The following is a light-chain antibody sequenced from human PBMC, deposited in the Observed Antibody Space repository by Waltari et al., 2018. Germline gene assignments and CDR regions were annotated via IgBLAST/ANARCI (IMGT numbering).Light chain of an antibody. CDR2: RTS. Sequence: DVQMTQFPSTLSASVGERVTITCRASQTVNNYVAWYQQKPGTDPKLVIYRTSSLESGVPSRFSGSGSGTEFTLTISNLQPDDFATYYCQQFNSYSVTFGQGTKLEIK. CDR1: QTVNNY. V-gene: IGKV1-5*03. J-gene: IGKJ2*01. CDR3: QQFNSYSVT.